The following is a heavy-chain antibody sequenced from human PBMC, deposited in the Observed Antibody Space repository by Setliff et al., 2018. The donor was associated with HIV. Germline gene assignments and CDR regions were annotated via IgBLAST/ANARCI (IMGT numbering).Heavy chain of an antibody. V-gene: IGHV5-51*01. J-gene: IGHJ6*03. Sequence: GESLKISCQGSAYSFTTYWLGWVRQMPGKGLEWMGIIYPGDSDTRYSPSFQGQVTISADKSISTAYLQWSSLKASNTAMYYCARHLDGFYDSSGIYYYMDVWGKGTTVTVSS. CDR2: IYPGDSDT. CDR1: AYSFTTYW. CDR3: ARHLDGFYDSSGIYYYMDV. D-gene: IGHD3-22*01.